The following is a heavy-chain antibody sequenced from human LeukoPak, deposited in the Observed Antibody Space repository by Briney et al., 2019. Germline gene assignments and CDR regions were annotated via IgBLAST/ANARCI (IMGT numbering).Heavy chain of an antibody. CDR2: TRNKARSYTT. CDR3: ARTYYDILTGIRDFDY. CDR1: GFPFSDHY. Sequence: GGSLRLSCAGSGFPFSDHYMDWVRQAPGKGLEWVGRTRNKARSYTTDYAASVKGRFSISRDASKNSVYLQMNSLKTEDTAVYYCARTYYDILTGIRDFDYWGQGTLVTVSS. J-gene: IGHJ4*02. V-gene: IGHV3-72*01. D-gene: IGHD3-9*01.